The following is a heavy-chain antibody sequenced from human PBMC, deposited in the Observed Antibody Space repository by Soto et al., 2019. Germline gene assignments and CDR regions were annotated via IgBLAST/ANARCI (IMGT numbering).Heavy chain of an antibody. J-gene: IGHJ6*02. CDR2: ISYDGSTR. CDR3: ARDAPVQMATPLEDFFYTMDE. CDR1: GFTFSIYA. Sequence: QVQLVESGGGVLQLGRSLKLSCRASGFTFSIYAMHWVRQAPGKGLEWVAVISYDGSTRYYRDSVKGRFTISRDNSKDTLYLQMNSLRAEDTAVYFCARDAPVQMATPLEDFFYTMDEWGQGTTVTVSS. V-gene: IGHV3-30-3*01. D-gene: IGHD2-15*01.